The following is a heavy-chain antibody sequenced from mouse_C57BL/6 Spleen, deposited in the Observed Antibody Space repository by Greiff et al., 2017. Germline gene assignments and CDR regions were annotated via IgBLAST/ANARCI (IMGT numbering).Heavy chain of an antibody. J-gene: IGHJ3*01. CDR2: IFPGSGST. V-gene: IGHV1-75*01. Sequence: VQRVESGPELVKPGASVKISCKASGYTFTDYYINWVKQRPGQGLEWIGWIFPGSGSTYYNEKFKGKATLTVDKSSSTAYMLLSSLTSEDSAVYFCARGKVYDYDEAWFAYWGQGTLVTVSA. CDR1: GYTFTDYY. CDR3: ARGKVYDYDEAWFAY. D-gene: IGHD2-4*01.